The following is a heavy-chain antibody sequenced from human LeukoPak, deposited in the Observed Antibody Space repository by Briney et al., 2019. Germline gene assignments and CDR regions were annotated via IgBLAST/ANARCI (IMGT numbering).Heavy chain of an antibody. V-gene: IGHV3-30*18. D-gene: IGHD1-26*01. J-gene: IGHJ4*02. Sequence: PGGSLRLSCAASGFTFRTYAIHWVRQAPGKGLEWVAVISYDGSNKYYADSVKGRFTVSRDNSKNTLYLQMNSLSAEDTAVYYCAKALQGYSASYTLDYWGQGTLVTVSS. CDR1: GFTFRTYA. CDR3: AKALQGYSASYTLDY. CDR2: ISYDGSNK.